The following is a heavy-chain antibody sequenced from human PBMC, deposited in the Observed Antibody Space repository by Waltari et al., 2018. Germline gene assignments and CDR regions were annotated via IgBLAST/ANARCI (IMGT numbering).Heavy chain of an antibody. J-gene: IGHJ6*03. D-gene: IGHD2-15*01. V-gene: IGHV4-59*01. CDR1: GGSISSYY. CDR2: IYYSGST. Sequence: QVQLQESGPGLVKPSETLSLTCTVSGGSISSYYWSWNRQPPGKGLEWIGYIYYSGSTNYNPSLKSRVTISVDTSKNQFSLKLSSVTAADTAVYYCARGGRCSGGSCYSGYYYYYYMDVWGKGTTVTVSS. CDR3: ARGGRCSGGSCYSGYYYYYYMDV.